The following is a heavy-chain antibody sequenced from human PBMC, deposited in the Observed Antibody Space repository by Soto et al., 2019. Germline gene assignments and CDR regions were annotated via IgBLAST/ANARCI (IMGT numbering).Heavy chain of an antibody. J-gene: IGHJ6*02. CDR3: AKPRAIFGVVIQADYFYYMDV. D-gene: IGHD3-3*01. CDR2: ISFDGGNK. CDR1: GFTFSGYA. V-gene: IGHV3-30*18. Sequence: PGGSQRLSCAASGFTFSGYAMHWVRQAPGKGLEWVAVISFDGGNKYDADSVKGRFTISRDNSKNTLFLQMNILRAEDTAVYYCAKPRAIFGVVIQADYFYYMDVWGRGTTVTVSS.